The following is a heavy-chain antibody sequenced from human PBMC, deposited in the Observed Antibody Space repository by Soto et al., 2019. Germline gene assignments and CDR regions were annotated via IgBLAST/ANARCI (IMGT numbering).Heavy chain of an antibody. CDR1: GGSISSGGNY. CDR3: ARGRGYSYGPYYFDY. D-gene: IGHD5-18*01. Sequence: QVPLQESGPGRVKPSQTLSLTCTFSGGSISSGGNYWSWFRRLPGKALRWIGDIYYSGTTYHNPSLRSRLTISGDASKNQFSLKLSSVTAADTALYYCARGRGYSYGPYYFDYWGQGTLVTVSS. J-gene: IGHJ4*02. CDR2: IYYSGTT. V-gene: IGHV4-31*03.